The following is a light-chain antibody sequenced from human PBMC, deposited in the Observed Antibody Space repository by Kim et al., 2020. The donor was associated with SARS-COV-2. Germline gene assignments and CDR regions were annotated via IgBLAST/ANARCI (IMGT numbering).Light chain of an antibody. J-gene: IGKJ1*01. CDR3: QQYGTT. V-gene: IGKV3-20*01. CDR1: QSLSSSY. CDR2: GAS. Sequence: LSLSPGDRATLSCRASQSLSSSYISWYQQKPGQAPRLLIYGASNRATGIPDRFSGRGSGTDFTLTISRLEPEDFAVYYCQQYGTTFGQGTKVDIK.